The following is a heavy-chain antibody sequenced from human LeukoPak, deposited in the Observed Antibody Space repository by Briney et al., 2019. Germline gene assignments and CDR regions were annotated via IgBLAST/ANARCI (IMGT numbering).Heavy chain of an antibody. CDR3: ARGGYSYGRTGDAFDI. D-gene: IGHD5-18*01. CDR2: IWYDGSNK. J-gene: IGHJ3*02. V-gene: IGHV3-33*08. CDR1: GFTFSSYS. Sequence: PGGSLRLSCAASGFTFSSYSMNWVRQAPGKGLEWVAVIWYDGSNKYYADSVKGRFTISRDNSKNTLYLQMNSLRAEDTAVYYCARGGYSYGRTGDAFDIWGQGTMVTVSS.